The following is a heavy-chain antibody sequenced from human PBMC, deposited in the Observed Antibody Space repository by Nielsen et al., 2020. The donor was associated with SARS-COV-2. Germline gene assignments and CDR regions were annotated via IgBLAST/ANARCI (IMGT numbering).Heavy chain of an antibody. Sequence: SETLSLTCTVSGGSISSSSYYWGWIRQPPGKGLEWIGSIYYSGRIYSNPSLKSRVNILAETSKKQFSLKLSSVTVADTAVYYCARTGLAAPLEYWGQGILVTVSS. V-gene: IGHV4-39*07. J-gene: IGHJ4*02. CDR2: IYYSGRI. CDR1: GGSISSSSYY. D-gene: IGHD3-3*02. CDR3: ARTGLAAPLEY.